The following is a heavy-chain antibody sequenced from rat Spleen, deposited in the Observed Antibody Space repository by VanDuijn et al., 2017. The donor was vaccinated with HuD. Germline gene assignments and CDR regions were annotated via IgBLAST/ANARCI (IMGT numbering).Heavy chain of an antibody. J-gene: IGHJ2*01. CDR3: ARHDNSGYKGLDY. CDR2: ISYEGSST. CDR1: GFTFSDYG. V-gene: IGHV5-29*01. Sequence: EVQLVESGGGLVQPGRSLKLSCAASGFTFSDYGMAWVRQAPTKGLDWVATISYEGSSTYYRDSVKGRFTISRDNAKSTLYLQMDSLRSEDTATYYCARHDNSGYKGLDYWGQGVMVTVSS. D-gene: IGHD4-3*01.